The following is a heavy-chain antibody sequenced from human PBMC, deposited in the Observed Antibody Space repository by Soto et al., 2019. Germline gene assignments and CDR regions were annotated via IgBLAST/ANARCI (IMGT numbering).Heavy chain of an antibody. V-gene: IGHV3-30-3*01. CDR1: GFTFSSYA. CDR3: ERYGGAY. D-gene: IGHD3-16*01. Sequence: QVQLVESGGGVVQPGRSLRLSCAASGFTFSSYAMHWVRRTPGKGLEWMAVMSYDGSNKYYAYSVKGRFTISRDNSKNTLYLQMNSLRREDTAYDYCERYGGAYYGQVTLVMFSS. CDR2: MSYDGSNK. J-gene: IGHJ4*02.